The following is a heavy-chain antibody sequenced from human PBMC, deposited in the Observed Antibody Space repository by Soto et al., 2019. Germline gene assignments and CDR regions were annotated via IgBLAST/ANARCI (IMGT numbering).Heavy chain of an antibody. D-gene: IGHD3-22*01. CDR1: GFTFSSYG. V-gene: IGHV3-33*01. J-gene: IGHJ4*02. CDR2: IWYDGSNK. CDR3: AREYYYDSSGYYGKGYYFDY. Sequence: QVQLVESGGGVVQPGRSLRLSCAASGFTFSSYGMHWVRQAPGKGLEWVAVIWYDGSNKYYADSVKGRFTISRDNSKNTLYLQMNSLRDEDTAVYYCAREYYYDSSGYYGKGYYFDYWGQGTLVTVSS.